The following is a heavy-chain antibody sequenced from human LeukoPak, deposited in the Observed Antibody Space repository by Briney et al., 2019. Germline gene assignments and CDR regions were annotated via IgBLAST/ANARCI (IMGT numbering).Heavy chain of an antibody. Sequence: PSETLSLTCTVSGGSISNGDYYWSWIRQPPGKGLEWIGYIYYSGSTYYSPSLESRVTMSVDTSKNQFSLKLSSVTAADTAVYYCARGFWGGPSMDVWGQGTTVTVSS. V-gene: IGHV4-30-4*01. CDR3: ARGFWGGPSMDV. J-gene: IGHJ6*02. CDR2: IYYSGST. CDR1: GGSISNGDYY. D-gene: IGHD3-3*01.